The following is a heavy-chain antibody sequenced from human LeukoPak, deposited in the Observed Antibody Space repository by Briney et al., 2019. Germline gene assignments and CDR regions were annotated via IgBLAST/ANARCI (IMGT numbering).Heavy chain of an antibody. V-gene: IGHV3-23*01. D-gene: IGHD3-3*01. CDR2: ISGSGGST. CDR3: ANSDFWSGYYSPPYYFDY. Sequence: GGSLRLSCAASGFTFSSYAMSWVRRAPGKGLEWVSAISGSGGSTYYADSVKGRFTISRDNSKNTLYLQMNSLRAEDTAVYYCANSDFWSGYYSPPYYFDYWGQGTLVTVSS. J-gene: IGHJ4*02. CDR1: GFTFSSYA.